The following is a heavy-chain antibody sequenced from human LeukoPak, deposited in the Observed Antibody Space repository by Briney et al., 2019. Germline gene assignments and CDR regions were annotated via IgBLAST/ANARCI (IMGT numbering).Heavy chain of an antibody. CDR3: ARVYSGSPYYRMDV. CDR1: GFTAGSLW. J-gene: IGHJ6*01. V-gene: IGHV3-7*01. CDR2: MEQGEREK. D-gene: IGHD3-10*01. Sequence: GRSLSLSCAASGFTAGSLWTKWVRHPAGKGLEWVGSMEQGEREKFYVGSVKGRFTRSSDNGKGALYLQMNCLRGEETGVYYCARVYSGSPYYRMDVWGQGTRVSVSS.